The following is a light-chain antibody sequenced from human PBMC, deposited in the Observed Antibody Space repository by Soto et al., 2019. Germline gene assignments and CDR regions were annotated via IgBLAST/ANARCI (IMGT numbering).Light chain of an antibody. J-gene: IGLJ1*01. CDR3: YSYAGSYTFYV. Sequence: QSVLTQPRSVSGSPGQSVTISCTGTSSDFGGYNYVSWYQQYPGKAPKLMIYDVSKRPSGVPDRFSGSKSGNTASLTISGLQAEDEADYYCYSYAGSYTFYVFGTGTKVT. V-gene: IGLV2-11*01. CDR1: SSDFGGYNY. CDR2: DVS.